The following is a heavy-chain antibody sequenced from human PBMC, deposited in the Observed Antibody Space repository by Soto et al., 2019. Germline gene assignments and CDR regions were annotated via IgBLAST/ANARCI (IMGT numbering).Heavy chain of an antibody. CDR1: GDSLSTYY. D-gene: IGHD3-10*01. V-gene: IGHV4-59*12. Sequence: PTETLSLTCTVSGDSLSTYYWTWIRQPPGRRLEWIGYIYYSGTTDYTPPLEGRVTISVDTSKNQFSLNLRSVTAADTAVYYCAREFTMVRGERYYGMDVWGQGTTVTVSS. CDR3: AREFTMVRGERYYGMDV. CDR2: IYYSGTT. J-gene: IGHJ6*02.